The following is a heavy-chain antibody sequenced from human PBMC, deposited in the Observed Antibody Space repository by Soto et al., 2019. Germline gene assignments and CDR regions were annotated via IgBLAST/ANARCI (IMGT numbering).Heavy chain of an antibody. CDR2: IDWNGANT. J-gene: IGHJ5*02. CDR3: AREGRIAARPVNWFDP. V-gene: IGHV3-20*04. CDR1: GFTFGDFG. Sequence: GGSLRLSCAASGFTFGDFGVTWVRQAPGKGLEWVSGIDWNGANTRYADSVTGRFTISRDNAKDSLYLQMNSLRAEDTAVYYCAREGRIAARPVNWFDPWGQGTQVTVSS. D-gene: IGHD6-6*01.